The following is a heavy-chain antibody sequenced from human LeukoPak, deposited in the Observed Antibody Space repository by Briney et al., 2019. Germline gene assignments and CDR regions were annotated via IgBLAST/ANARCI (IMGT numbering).Heavy chain of an antibody. D-gene: IGHD3-22*01. CDR2: IYYSGST. V-gene: IGHV4-59*08. J-gene: IGHJ3*02. CDR3: ARRPVYDSTGYALDI. CDR1: GGSFSGYY. Sequence: PSETLSLTCAVYGGSFSGYYWSWIRQPPGKGLEWIGYIYYSGSTNYNPSLKSRVIISVDTSKNQFSLKLTSVTAADTAVYYCARRPVYDSTGYALDIWGQGTMVTVSS.